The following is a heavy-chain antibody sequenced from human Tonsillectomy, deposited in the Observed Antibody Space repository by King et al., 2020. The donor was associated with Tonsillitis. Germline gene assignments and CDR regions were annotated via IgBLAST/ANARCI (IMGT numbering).Heavy chain of an antibody. CDR2: ISYDGSEK. Sequence: VQLVESGGGVVQPGRSLRLSCTASGFTFSNYAMHWVRQAPGKGLEWVAIISYDGSEKYYADSVKGRFTISRDNSKKKMYVQMNSLRAEDTAVYYCAIALMSGDWNDPLGYFDYWGQGTLVTVSS. J-gene: IGHJ4*02. CDR1: GFTFSNYA. D-gene: IGHD1-1*01. V-gene: IGHV3-30*04. CDR3: AIALMSGDWNDPLGYFDY.